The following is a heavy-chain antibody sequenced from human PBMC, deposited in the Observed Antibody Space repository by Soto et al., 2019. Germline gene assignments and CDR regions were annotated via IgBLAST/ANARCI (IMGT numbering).Heavy chain of an antibody. CDR1: GYTFTDYY. D-gene: IGHD2-15*01. CDR3: TSEDCRNTNCLKGFDY. Sequence: ASVKVSCKASGYTFTDYYMHWVRQAPGQGFEWVGGINPESGNPKYVPKFQGRVTVTRDTSTSTAYMELNRLTSDDTAVYYCTSEDCRNTNCLKGFDYWGQGTLVTVSS. J-gene: IGHJ4*02. CDR2: INPESGNP. V-gene: IGHV1-2*02.